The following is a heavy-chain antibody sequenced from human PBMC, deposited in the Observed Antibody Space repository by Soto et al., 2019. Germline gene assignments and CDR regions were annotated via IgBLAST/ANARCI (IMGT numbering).Heavy chain of an antibody. J-gene: IGHJ5*02. CDR1: GGSLGSYY. Sequence: QVQLQESGPGLVKPSETLSLTCTVSGGSLGSYYWTWIRQSPGKGLEWIGYVYFSGNTNYNPSLKSRVTISIDTSKNQFSLRLASVTAADTAFYYCGSVRPSGYVLSWGQGTLVTVSS. CDR2: VYFSGNT. D-gene: IGHD6-25*01. V-gene: IGHV4-59*01. CDR3: GSVRPSGYVLS.